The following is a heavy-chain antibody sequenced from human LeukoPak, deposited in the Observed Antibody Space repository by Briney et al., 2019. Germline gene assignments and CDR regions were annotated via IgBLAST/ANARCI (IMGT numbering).Heavy chain of an antibody. Sequence: ASVKVSCKASGGTFSSYAISWVRQAPGQGLEWMGGIIPIFGTANYAQKFPGRVKITADKSTSTAYMELSRLRSEDTAVYYCARGAGSGSYYAHDYWGQGTLVTVSS. CDR1: GGTFSSYA. J-gene: IGHJ4*02. V-gene: IGHV1-69*06. CDR3: ARGAGSGSYYAHDY. CDR2: IIPIFGTA. D-gene: IGHD1-26*01.